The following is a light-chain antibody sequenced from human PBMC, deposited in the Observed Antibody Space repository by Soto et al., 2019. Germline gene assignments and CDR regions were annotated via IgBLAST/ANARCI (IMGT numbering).Light chain of an antibody. J-gene: IGKJ1*01. CDR1: QGISKY. CDR3: QKYNSAPWT. CDR2: AAS. V-gene: IGKV1-27*01. Sequence: DIQMTQSPSSLSASVGDRVTITCRASQGISKYLAWYQKKPGKVPKLLLYAASTLQSGVPSRFSGSGSGTDFTLTISTLQPEDVATYYCQKYNSAPWTFGQGTKVETK.